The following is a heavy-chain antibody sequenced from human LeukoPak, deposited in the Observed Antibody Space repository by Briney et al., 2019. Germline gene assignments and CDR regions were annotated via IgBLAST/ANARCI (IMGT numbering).Heavy chain of an antibody. Sequence: SETLSLTCTVSGDSISTSYWSWIRQPAGKGLGWIGRIYTSGSTTYNPSLKSRVTMSVDTSKNQVSLKLRSVTAADTAVYYGARDGYGQKGFDYWGQGTLVTVSS. CDR1: GDSISTSY. D-gene: IGHD5-12*01. CDR3: ARDGYGQKGFDY. CDR2: IYTSGST. V-gene: IGHV4-4*07. J-gene: IGHJ4*02.